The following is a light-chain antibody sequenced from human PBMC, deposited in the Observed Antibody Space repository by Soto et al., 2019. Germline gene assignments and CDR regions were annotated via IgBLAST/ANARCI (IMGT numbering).Light chain of an antibody. CDR3: QQDNNWPPVT. CDR1: QSVSGN. Sequence: EIVMTQSPATLSASPGERATLSCTASQSVSGNLAWYQQKPGQAPRLLIYGASTRATGIPARFSGSGSGTEFALTISSLQSEDFAGYYCQQDNNWPPVTFGGGTKVEIK. J-gene: IGKJ4*01. CDR2: GAS. V-gene: IGKV3-15*01.